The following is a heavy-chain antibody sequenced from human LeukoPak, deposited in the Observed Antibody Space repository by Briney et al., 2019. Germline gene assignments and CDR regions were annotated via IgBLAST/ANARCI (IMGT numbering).Heavy chain of an antibody. V-gene: IGHV4-59*01. D-gene: IGHD3-22*01. CDR2: IYYSEST. CDR3: ARTAHYYYDSYSYGVAFDM. Sequence: SETLSLTCTVSGGSLSSYYWSWIRQPAGNELEGIGNIYYSESTKYNPSLRRRVPISLDKSKSQLSLRLGSVTDADAAMYYCARTAHYYYDSYSYGVAFDMWGQGTMVTVSS. J-gene: IGHJ3*02. CDR1: GGSLSSYY.